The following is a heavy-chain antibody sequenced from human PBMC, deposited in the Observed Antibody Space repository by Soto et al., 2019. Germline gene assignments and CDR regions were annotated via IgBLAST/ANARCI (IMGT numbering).Heavy chain of an antibody. J-gene: IGHJ4*02. V-gene: IGHV1-69*01. Sequence: QVQLVQSGAEVKKPGSSVKVSCKASGGTFSSYAISWVRQAPGQVLEWLGVIIPIFGTAKYAQKFQGRVTITADESTSTAYMEMSSLRSEDTSVYECARGPSGQQLPFDYWVQGTLFTVSS. D-gene: IGHD6-13*01. CDR1: GGTFSSYA. CDR3: ARGPSGQQLPFDY. CDR2: IIPIFGTA.